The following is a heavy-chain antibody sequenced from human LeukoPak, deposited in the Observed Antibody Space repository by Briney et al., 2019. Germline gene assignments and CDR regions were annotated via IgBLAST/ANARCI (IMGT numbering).Heavy chain of an antibody. CDR3: ARSTYYYDSSGYSPDAFDI. Sequence: GGSLRLSCAASGFNFSSYAMHWVRKAPGKGLEWVAVISYDGSNKYYADSVKGRLTISRDNSKNTLYLQMNSLRAEDTAVYYCARSTYYYDSSGYSPDAFDIWGQGTMVTVSS. CDR1: GFNFSSYA. CDR2: ISYDGSNK. V-gene: IGHV3-30*04. J-gene: IGHJ3*02. D-gene: IGHD3-22*01.